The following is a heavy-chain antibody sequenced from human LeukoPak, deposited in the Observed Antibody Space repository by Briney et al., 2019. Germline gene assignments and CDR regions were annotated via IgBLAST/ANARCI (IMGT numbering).Heavy chain of an antibody. CDR3: ARDTRYCSGGSCYRIDY. CDR1: GYTFTGYY. D-gene: IGHD2-15*01. CDR2: INPNSGGT. Sequence: APVKVSCKASGYTFTGYYMHWVRRAPGQGLEWMGWINPNSGGTNYAQKFQGRVTMTRDTSISTAYMELSRLRSDDTAVYYCARDTRYCSGGSCYRIDYWGQGTLVTVSS. V-gene: IGHV1-2*02. J-gene: IGHJ4*02.